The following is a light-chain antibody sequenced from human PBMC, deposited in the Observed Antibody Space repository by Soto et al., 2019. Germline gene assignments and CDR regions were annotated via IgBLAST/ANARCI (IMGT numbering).Light chain of an antibody. CDR2: DTS. CDR3: QQYVNRWT. V-gene: IGKV3-15*01. Sequence: EIVMTQSPDTLSVSPGERVTLSCRASQSVSSRLAWYQHTPGQAPRLLIYDTSTKATGIPARFSGSGSGTEFTLTISSLQSEDFAVYYCQQYVNRWTFGQGTKVEIK. J-gene: IGKJ1*01. CDR1: QSVSSR.